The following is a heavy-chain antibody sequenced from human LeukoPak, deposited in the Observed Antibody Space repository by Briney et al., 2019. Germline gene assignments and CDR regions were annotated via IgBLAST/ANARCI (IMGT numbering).Heavy chain of an antibody. D-gene: IGHD3-10*01. Sequence: GGSLRLSCAASGFTFSDYYMSWIRQTPGKGLEWVSYISSSGTTMEYADSVKGRFTISRDNAKDSLYLQMNSLGAEDTAVYYCAKGRTYGMIWGQGTLVTVSS. CDR2: ISSSGTTM. J-gene: IGHJ4*02. V-gene: IGHV3-11*01. CDR1: GFTFSDYY. CDR3: AKGRTYGMI.